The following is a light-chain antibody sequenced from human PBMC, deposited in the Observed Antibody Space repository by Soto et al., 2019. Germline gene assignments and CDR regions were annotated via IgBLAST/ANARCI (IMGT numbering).Light chain of an antibody. J-gene: IGKJ1*01. CDR1: KGIRID. Sequence: DIQMTKSPSSLSASVGARVTITCRASKGIRIDLGWYQQKPGKAPKRLIYAASSLQSGVPSRFSGSGSGTEFTLTISSLQPEDFATYYCLQHNSYPRWTFGQGTKVEIK. V-gene: IGKV1-17*01. CDR2: AAS. CDR3: LQHNSYPRWT.